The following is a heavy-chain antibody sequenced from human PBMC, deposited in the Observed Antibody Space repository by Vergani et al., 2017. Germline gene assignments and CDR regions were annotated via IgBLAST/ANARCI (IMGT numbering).Heavy chain of an antibody. D-gene: IGHD6-19*01. Sequence: QVQLVQSGAEVQKPGASVKVSCKASGYTFTGYYMHWVRQAPGQGLEWLGWINLNSGGTNYAQKFQGRVTMTRDTSISTAYMELSRLRSDDTAVYYCARGQWLPTLSFDYWGQGTLVTVSS. CDR3: ARGQWLPTLSFDY. CDR1: GYTFTGYY. J-gene: IGHJ4*02. V-gene: IGHV1-2*02. CDR2: INLNSGGT.